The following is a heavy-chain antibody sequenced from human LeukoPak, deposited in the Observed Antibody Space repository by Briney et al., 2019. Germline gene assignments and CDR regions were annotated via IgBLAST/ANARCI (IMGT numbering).Heavy chain of an antibody. V-gene: IGHV3-48*02. CDR1: GFTFSRHW. D-gene: IGHD3-3*01. CDR3: ARGWWVKIFWSGPHAFDI. J-gene: IGHJ3*02. CDR2: ISSSSSTI. Sequence: GGSLRLSCAVSGFTFSRHWMYWVRQAPGKGLEWVSYISSSSSTIYYADSVKGRFTISRDNAKNSLYLQMNSLRDEDTAVYYCARGWWVKIFWSGPHAFDIWGQGTMVTVSS.